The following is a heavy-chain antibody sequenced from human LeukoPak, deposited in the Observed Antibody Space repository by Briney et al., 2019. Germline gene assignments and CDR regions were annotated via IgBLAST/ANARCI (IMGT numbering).Heavy chain of an antibody. CDR3: ARGYCSTSVCNNEVIGH. J-gene: IGHJ4*02. V-gene: IGHV3-48*01. D-gene: IGHD2-2*01. CDR1: GFAFSTYS. Sequence: GGSLRLSCAASGFAFSTYSMNWVRQAPGKGLEWVSYISSSSSTIYYADSVKGRFTISRDNADNSLYLQMNRLRAEDTAVYYCARGYCSTSVCNNEVIGHWGQGTLVTVSS. CDR2: ISSSSSTI.